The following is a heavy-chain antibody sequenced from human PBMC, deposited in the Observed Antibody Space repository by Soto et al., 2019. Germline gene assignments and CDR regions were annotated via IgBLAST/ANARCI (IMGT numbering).Heavy chain of an antibody. CDR2: IYYSGST. V-gene: IGHV4-39*01. D-gene: IGHD6-13*01. J-gene: IGHJ4*02. CDR1: GGSISSSSYY. CDR3: AGGPSTRSIAAAGSLDY. Sequence: ETLSLTCTVSGGSISSSSYYWGWIRQPPGKGLEWIGSIYYSGSTYYNPSLKSRVTISVDTSKNQFSLKLSSVTAADTAVYYCAGGPSTRSIAAAGSLDYWGQGTLVTVSS.